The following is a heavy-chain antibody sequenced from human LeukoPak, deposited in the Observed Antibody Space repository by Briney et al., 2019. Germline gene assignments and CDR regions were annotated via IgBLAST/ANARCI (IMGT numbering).Heavy chain of an antibody. CDR1: GFTFSSYA. J-gene: IGHJ4*02. Sequence: GGSLRLSCAASGFTFSSYAMSWVRQAPGKGLEWVSAISGSGGSTYYADSVKGRFAISRDNSKNTLYLQMNSLRAEDTAVYYCAKDISVTTVGYFDYWGQGTLVTVSS. V-gene: IGHV3-23*01. D-gene: IGHD4-11*01. CDR2: ISGSGGST. CDR3: AKDISVTTVGYFDY.